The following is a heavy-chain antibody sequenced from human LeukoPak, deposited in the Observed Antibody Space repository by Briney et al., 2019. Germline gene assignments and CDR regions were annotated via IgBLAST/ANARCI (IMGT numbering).Heavy chain of an antibody. CDR3: ARLSSGAFGT. CDR2: TYYKSKWYN. Sequence: SQTLSLTCAISGDSVSTNSAHWAWIRQSPSRGLEWLGRTYYKSKWYNDYAVSVKSRITINPDTSKNQFSLQLSSVTPEDTAIYYCARLSSGAFGTWGQGTLVTVSS. J-gene: IGHJ3*02. V-gene: IGHV6-1*01. D-gene: IGHD3-10*01. CDR1: GDSVSTNSAH.